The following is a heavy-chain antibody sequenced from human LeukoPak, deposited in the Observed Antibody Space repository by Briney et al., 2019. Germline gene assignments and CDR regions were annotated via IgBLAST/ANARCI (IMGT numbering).Heavy chain of an antibody. CDR2: IYYSGST. J-gene: IGHJ3*02. V-gene: IGHV4-39*07. CDR1: GVTISSSSYY. Sequence: PSETLSLSCTVSGVTISSSSYYWGWLRQPPGKGLESIGSIYYSGSTYYNPSLKSRVTISVDTSKNQFSLKLTSVTAADTAVYFCARDENSSSWYPNDAFDIWGQGTMVTVSS. D-gene: IGHD6-13*01. CDR3: ARDENSSSWYPNDAFDI.